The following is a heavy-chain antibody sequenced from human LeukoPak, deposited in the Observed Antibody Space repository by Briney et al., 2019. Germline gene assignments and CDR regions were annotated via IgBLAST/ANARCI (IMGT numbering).Heavy chain of an antibody. CDR2: ISAYNGNT. D-gene: IGHD3-22*01. Sequence: ASVKVSCKASGYTFTSYGISWVRQAPGQGLEWMGWISAYNGNTNYAQKLQGRVTMTTDTSTSTAYMELRSLRSDDTAVYYCARSHYYDSSYWFDPWGQGTLVTVSS. CDR1: GYTFTSYG. CDR3: ARSHYYDSSYWFDP. J-gene: IGHJ5*02. V-gene: IGHV1-18*01.